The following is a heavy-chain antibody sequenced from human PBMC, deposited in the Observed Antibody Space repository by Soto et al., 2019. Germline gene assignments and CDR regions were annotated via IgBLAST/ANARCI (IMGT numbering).Heavy chain of an antibody. J-gene: IGHJ6*02. CDR3: ARDRRGYSYGWDYYYGMDV. D-gene: IGHD5-18*01. CDR1: GYSFTSYW. CDR2: IYPGDSDT. Sequence: PGESLKISCKGSGYSFTSYWIGWARQMPGKGLEWMGIIYPGDSDTRYSPSFQGQVTISADKSISTAYLQWSSLKASDTAMYYCARDRRGYSYGWDYYYGMDVWGQGTTVTVSS. V-gene: IGHV5-51*01.